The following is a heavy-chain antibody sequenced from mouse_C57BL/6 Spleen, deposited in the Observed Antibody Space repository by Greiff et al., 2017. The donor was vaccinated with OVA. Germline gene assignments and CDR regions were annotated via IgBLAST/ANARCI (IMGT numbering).Heavy chain of an antibody. Sequence: VQLQQPGAELVRPGSSVKLSCKASGYTFTSYWMDWVKQRPGQGLEWIGNIYPSDSETHYNQKFKDKATLTVDKSSSTAYMQLSSLTSEDSAVYYCAFYYGSSYYFDDWGQGTTLTVSS. CDR3: AFYYGSSYYFDD. V-gene: IGHV1-61*01. D-gene: IGHD1-1*01. J-gene: IGHJ2*01. CDR1: GYTFTSYW. CDR2: IYPSDSET.